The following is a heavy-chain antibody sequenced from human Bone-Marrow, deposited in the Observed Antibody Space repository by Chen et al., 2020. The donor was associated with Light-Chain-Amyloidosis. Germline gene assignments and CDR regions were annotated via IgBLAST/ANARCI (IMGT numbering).Heavy chain of an antibody. Sequence: QVQLVQSGAEVKKPGSSVKVSCKASGGTFSSYAISRVRQAPGQGLEWMGGIIPIFGTANYAQKFQGRVTITADESTSTAYMELSSLRSEDTAVYYCARVSITIFGVVSNYYYGMDVWGQGTTVTVSS. CDR2: IIPIFGTA. D-gene: IGHD3-3*01. V-gene: IGHV1-69*01. CDR1: GGTFSSYA. CDR3: ARVSITIFGVVSNYYYGMDV. J-gene: IGHJ6*02.